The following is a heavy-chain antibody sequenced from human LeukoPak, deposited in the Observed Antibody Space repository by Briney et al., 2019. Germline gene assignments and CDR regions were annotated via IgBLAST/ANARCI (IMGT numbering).Heavy chain of an antibody. Sequence: AGGSLRLSCAASGFTSSSYALNWVRQAPGKGLEWVATVIGSGDRMYHADSVKGRFTISRDNSKNTIYLQMNSLRAEDTALYYCAKAAAAPGFDFWGQGTLVTVSS. V-gene: IGHV3-23*01. D-gene: IGHD6-13*01. CDR3: AKAAAAPGFDF. CDR1: GFTSSSYA. CDR2: VIGSGDRM. J-gene: IGHJ4*02.